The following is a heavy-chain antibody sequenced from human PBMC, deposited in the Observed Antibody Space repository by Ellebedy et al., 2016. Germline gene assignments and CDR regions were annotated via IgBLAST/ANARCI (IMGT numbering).Heavy chain of an antibody. J-gene: IGHJ4*02. CDR2: IRQDGSDK. D-gene: IGHD1-26*01. V-gene: IGHV3-7*01. Sequence: GGSLRLSXATSGFTFSSYWMSWVRQAPGKGLEWVANIRQDGSDKYYADSVKGRFTISRDNSKNTLSLQMNSLRAEDTAAYYCARDPGAWELPIDYWGQGTLVTVSS. CDR1: GFTFSSYW. CDR3: ARDPGAWELPIDY.